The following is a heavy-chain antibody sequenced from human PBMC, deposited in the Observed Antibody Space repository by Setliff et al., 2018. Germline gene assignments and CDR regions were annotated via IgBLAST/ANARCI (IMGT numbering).Heavy chain of an antibody. J-gene: IGHJ4*02. V-gene: IGHV1-8*02. CDR2: MNPNSGKT. CDR3: ARGRGPDIVVTIPGDY. D-gene: IGHD2-15*01. CDR1: GYPFISYD. Sequence: ASVKVSCKASGYPFISYDINWVRQAPGQGLEWMGWMNPNSGKTDYAQKFQGRVIMTIDSATTTAYMELKTLRSDDTAVYYCARGRGPDIVVTIPGDYWGQGTQVTVSS.